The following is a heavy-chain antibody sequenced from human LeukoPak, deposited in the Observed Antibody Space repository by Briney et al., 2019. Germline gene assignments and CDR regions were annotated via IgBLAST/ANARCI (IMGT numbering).Heavy chain of an antibody. J-gene: IGHJ4*02. CDR3: ARAMYDSSGYYRVYYFDY. CDR1: GGSISGHY. V-gene: IGHV4-59*11. D-gene: IGHD3-22*01. CDR2: IYHSGST. Sequence: SETLSLTCTVSGGSISGHYWSWIRQAPGKGLEWIAYIYHSGSTNYNPSLKSRVTISVDTSKNQFSLKLSSVTAADTAVYYCARAMYDSSGYYRVYYFDYWGQGTLVTVSS.